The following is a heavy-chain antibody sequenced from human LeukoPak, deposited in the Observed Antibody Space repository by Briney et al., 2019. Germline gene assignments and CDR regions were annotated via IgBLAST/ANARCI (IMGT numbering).Heavy chain of an antibody. J-gene: IGHJ6*03. CDR3: ARELQYSSSCMDA. CDR2: ISYDGSNK. Sequence: GGSLRLSCAASGFTFSSYAMHWVRQAPGKGLEWVAVISYDGSNKYYADSVKGRFTISRDNSKNTLYLQMNSLRAEDTAVYYCARELQYSSSCMDAWGKGTTVTVSS. D-gene: IGHD6-13*01. CDR1: GFTFSSYA. V-gene: IGHV3-30-3*01.